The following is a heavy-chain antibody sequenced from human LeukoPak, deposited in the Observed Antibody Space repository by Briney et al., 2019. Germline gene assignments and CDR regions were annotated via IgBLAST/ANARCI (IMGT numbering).Heavy chain of an antibody. CDR2: INPNSGGT. D-gene: IGHD6-13*01. J-gene: IGHJ1*01. CDR1: GYTFSGYY. CDR3: ARGYPLSTTAAGTYCQH. Sequence: GASVKVSCKASGYTFSGYYMHWVRQAPGQGLEWMGWINPNSGGTNYAQKFQGRVTMTRDTSISTAYMELSRLRSDDTAVYYCARGYPLSTTAAGTYCQHWGQGTLVTVSS. V-gene: IGHV1-2*02.